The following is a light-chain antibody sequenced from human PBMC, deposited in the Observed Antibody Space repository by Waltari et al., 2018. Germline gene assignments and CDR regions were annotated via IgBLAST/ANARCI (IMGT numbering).Light chain of an antibody. J-gene: IGLJ3*02. CDR3: AAWDDGLNGWV. Sequence: QSVLTQPPSASGSPGQRVTISCSGSTSNIGSNTVNWYQQVPGTAPKLLIYTNSQRPSGVPDRCSGSRSGTSGFLAISGLQSEDEADYYCAAWDDGLNGWVFGGRTRVSVL. CDR1: TSNIGSNT. V-gene: IGLV1-44*01. CDR2: TNS.